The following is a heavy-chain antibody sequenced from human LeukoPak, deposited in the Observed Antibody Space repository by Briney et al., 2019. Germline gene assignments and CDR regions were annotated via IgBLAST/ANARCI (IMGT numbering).Heavy chain of an antibody. Sequence: SGTLSLTCTVSGDSINSLDLWSWVRQPPGKGLEWIGEMYLSGTTHSNPSVKSRVTISINTSKKQFSVELSSVTAADTAVYYCAALSGYNWNYVSFDYWGQGTLVTVSS. V-gene: IGHV4-4*02. CDR3: AALSGYNWNYVSFDY. CDR1: GDSINSLDL. J-gene: IGHJ4*02. D-gene: IGHD1-7*01. CDR2: MYLSGTT.